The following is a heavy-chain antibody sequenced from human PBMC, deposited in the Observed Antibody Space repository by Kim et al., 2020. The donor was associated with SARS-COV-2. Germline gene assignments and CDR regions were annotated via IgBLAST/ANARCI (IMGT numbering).Heavy chain of an antibody. CDR3: TRHPIQLWLPYYYGMDV. D-gene: IGHD5-18*01. CDR2: IRSKANSYAT. V-gene: IGHV3-73*01. CDR1: GFTFSGSA. Sequence: GGSLRLSCAASGFTFSGSAMHWVRQASGKGLEWVGRIRSKANSYATAYAASVKGRFTISRDDSKNTAYLQMNSLKTEDTAVYYCTRHPIQLWLPYYYGMDVWGQGTTVTVSS. J-gene: IGHJ6*02.